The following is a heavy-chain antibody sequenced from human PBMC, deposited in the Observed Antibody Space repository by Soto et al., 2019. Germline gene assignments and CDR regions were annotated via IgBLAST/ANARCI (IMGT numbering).Heavy chain of an antibody. CDR3: ARGTRSGSYYYYGLDV. V-gene: IGHV1-69*06. J-gene: IGHJ6*02. Sequence: SVKVSCKASGGTFSSYAISWVRQAPGQGLEWMGGIIPIFGTTNYARRFQGRVTITADKSTSTAYMELRSLRSEDTAVYYCARGTRSGSYYYYGLDVWGQGTTVTVSS. CDR2: IIPIFGTT. D-gene: IGHD1-26*01. CDR1: GGTFSSYA.